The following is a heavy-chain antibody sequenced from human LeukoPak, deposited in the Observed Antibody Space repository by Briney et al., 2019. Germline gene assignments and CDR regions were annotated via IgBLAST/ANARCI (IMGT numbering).Heavy chain of an antibody. J-gene: IGHJ4*02. V-gene: IGHV1-2*02. CDR1: GYTFTGYY. CDR2: INPNSGGT. CDR3: ARFIAAAGKFDY. Sequence: ASVKVSCKASGYTFTGYYMHWVRQAPGQGLEWMGWINPNSGGTNYAQKFQGRVTMTRDTSISTAYMELRSLRSDDTAVYYCARFIAAAGKFDYWGQGTLVTVSS. D-gene: IGHD6-13*01.